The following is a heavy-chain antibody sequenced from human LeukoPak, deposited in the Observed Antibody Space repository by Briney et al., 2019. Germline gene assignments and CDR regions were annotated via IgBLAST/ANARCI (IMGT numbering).Heavy chain of an antibody. CDR1: GFTFSTYW. D-gene: IGHD6-6*01. Sequence: GGSLRLSCAASGFTFSTYWMHWVRQAPGKGLVWVSRINTDGNIISYAGSVRDRFTISRDNAKNTVHLQMNSLRVEDTAVYYCVRGSMYSSSSPHHWGQGTLVAVSS. V-gene: IGHV3-74*01. CDR2: INTDGNII. J-gene: IGHJ4*02. CDR3: VRGSMYSSSSPHH.